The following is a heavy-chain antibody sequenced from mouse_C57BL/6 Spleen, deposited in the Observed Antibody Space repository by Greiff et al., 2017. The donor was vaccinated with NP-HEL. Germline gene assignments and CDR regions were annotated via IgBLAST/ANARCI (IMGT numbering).Heavy chain of an antibody. CDR2: IYPGDGDT. Sequence: QVHVKQSGAELVKPGASVKISCKASGYAFSSYWMNWVKQRPGKGLEWIGQIYPGDGDTNYNGKFKGKATLTADKSSSPASMQLSSLTSEDSAVDFGARDYGSSYKAWFAYWGQGTLVTVSA. CDR3: ARDYGSSYKAWFAY. V-gene: IGHV1-80*01. D-gene: IGHD1-1*01. J-gene: IGHJ3*01. CDR1: GYAFSSYW.